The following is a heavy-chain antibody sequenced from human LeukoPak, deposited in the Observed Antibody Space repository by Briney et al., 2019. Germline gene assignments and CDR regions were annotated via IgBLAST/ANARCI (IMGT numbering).Heavy chain of an antibody. CDR2: ISGTGGPT. Sequence: GGSLRLSCAASGFTFSTYSITWVRQAPGKGLEWVSVISGTGGPTYYADSVKGRFTISRDNSRNTLYLQVHSLSPEDTAVYYCAKPLQEYCRGGSCYSVLYDIWGQGTLVTGSS. CDR1: GFTFSTYS. J-gene: IGHJ3*02. D-gene: IGHD2-15*01. CDR3: AKPLQEYCRGGSCYSVLYDI. V-gene: IGHV3-23*01.